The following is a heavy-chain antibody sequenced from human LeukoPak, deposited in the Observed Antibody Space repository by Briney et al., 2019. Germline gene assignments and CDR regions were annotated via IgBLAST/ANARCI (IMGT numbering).Heavy chain of an antibody. CDR3: ARGRGYCSSTSCARPLDH. CDR1: GGSISSGSYY. D-gene: IGHD2-2*01. V-gene: IGHV4-61*02. J-gene: IGHJ4*02. CDR2: IYTSGST. Sequence: SETLSLTCTVSGGSISSGSYYWSWIRQPAGKGLEWIGRIYTSGSTNYNPSLKSRVTISVDTSKNQFSLKLSSVTAADTAVYYCARGRGYCSSTSCARPLDHWGQGTLVTVSS.